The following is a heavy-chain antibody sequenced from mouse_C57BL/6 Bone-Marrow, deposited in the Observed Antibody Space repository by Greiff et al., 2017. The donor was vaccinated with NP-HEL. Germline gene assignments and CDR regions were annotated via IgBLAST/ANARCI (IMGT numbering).Heavy chain of an antibody. CDR2: IYPGSGNT. J-gene: IGHJ4*01. Sequence: VQLVESGAELVRPGASVKLSCKASGYTFTDYYINWVKQRPGQGLEWIARIYPGSGNTYYNEKFKGKATLTAEKSSSTAYMQLSSLTSEDSAVYFCARDSFITTVVAPYYAMDYWGQGTSVTVSS. CDR3: ARDSFITTVVAPYYAMDY. D-gene: IGHD1-1*01. V-gene: IGHV1-76*01. CDR1: GYTFTDYY.